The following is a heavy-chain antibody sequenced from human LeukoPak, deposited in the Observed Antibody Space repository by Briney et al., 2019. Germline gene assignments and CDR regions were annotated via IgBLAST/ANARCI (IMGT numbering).Heavy chain of an antibody. CDR1: GFTLGRHD. D-gene: IGHD5-18*01. CDR3: VREARGYHYTYFDY. J-gene: IGHJ4*02. V-gene: IGHV3-13*01. Sequence: GGSLRLSCTASGFTLGRHDMHWVRHTTGEGLEWVAALASGSQTFYAGSVKGRFTVSREDTKNSLYLQMNSLRAGDTAVYYCVREARGYHYTYFDYWGQGTLVTVSS. CDR2: LASGSQT.